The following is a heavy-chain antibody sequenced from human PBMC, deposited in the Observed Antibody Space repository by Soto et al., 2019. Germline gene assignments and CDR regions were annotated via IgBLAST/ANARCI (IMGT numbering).Heavy chain of an antibody. D-gene: IGHD3-16*02. Sequence: QVQLQQWGAGLLEPSETLSLTCAVHGGTFSAYYWTWVRQAPGKGLEWIGEINHSGSATYNPSLKRRVTTPVDTTSDQYALRLASPTAADTAMYYCARGGWEISSNSYYNNDYYMDIWGKVNTVTV. V-gene: IGHV4-34*01. CDR2: INHSGSA. J-gene: IGHJ6*03. CDR3: ARGGWEISSNSYYNNDYYMDI. CDR1: GGTFSAYY.